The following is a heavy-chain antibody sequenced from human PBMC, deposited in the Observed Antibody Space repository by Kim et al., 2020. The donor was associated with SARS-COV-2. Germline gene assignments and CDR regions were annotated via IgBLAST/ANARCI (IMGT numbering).Heavy chain of an antibody. Sequence: ASVKVSCKASGYTFTSYGISWVRQAPGQGLEWMGWISAYNGNTNYAQKLQGRVTMTTDTSTSTAYMELRSLRSDDTAVYYCARESYYYDSSGYYLNHYYYSGVDVWGQGTTITVSS. V-gene: IGHV1-18*04. CDR3: ARESYYYDSSGYYLNHYYYSGVDV. D-gene: IGHD3-22*01. J-gene: IGHJ6*02. CDR2: ISAYNGNT. CDR1: GYTFTSYG.